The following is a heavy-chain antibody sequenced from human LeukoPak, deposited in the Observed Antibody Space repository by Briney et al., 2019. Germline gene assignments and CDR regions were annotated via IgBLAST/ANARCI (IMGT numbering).Heavy chain of an antibody. D-gene: IGHD3-16*01. J-gene: IGHJ4*02. CDR1: GFTSSSYS. CDR2: ISSSSSYI. Sequence: PGGSLRLSCAASGFTSSSYSMNWVRQAPGKGLEWVSSISSSSSYIYYADSVKGRFTISRDNAKNSLYLQMNGLRAEDTAVYYCAREVAHYVWGSSTPSDYWGQGTLVTVSS. CDR3: AREVAHYVWGSSTPSDY. V-gene: IGHV3-21*01.